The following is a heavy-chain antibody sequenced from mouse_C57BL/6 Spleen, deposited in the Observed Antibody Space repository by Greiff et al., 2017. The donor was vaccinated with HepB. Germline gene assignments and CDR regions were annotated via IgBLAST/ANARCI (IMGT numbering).Heavy chain of an antibody. CDR2: INPNNGGT. CDR3: ASYYGSRDWYFDV. J-gene: IGHJ1*03. V-gene: IGHV1-22*01. D-gene: IGHD1-1*01. CDR1: GYTFTDYN. Sequence: VQLQQSGPELVKPGASVKMSCKASGYTFTDYNMHWVKQSHGKSLEWIGYINPNNGGTSYNQKFKGKATLTVNKSSSTAYMELRSLTSEDSAVYYCASYYGSRDWYFDVWGTGTTVTVSS.